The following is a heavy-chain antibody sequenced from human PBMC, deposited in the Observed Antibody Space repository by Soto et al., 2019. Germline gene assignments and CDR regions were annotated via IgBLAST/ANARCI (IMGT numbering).Heavy chain of an antibody. Sequence: ASVKGLCKASGYTFTSYGISWVRQAPGQGLEWMGWISAYNGNTNYAQKLQGRVTMTTDTSTSTAYMELRSLRSDDTAVYYCARSGSGHSYNWFDPWGQGTLVTVSS. CDR2: ISAYNGNT. J-gene: IGHJ5*02. D-gene: IGHD3-10*01. CDR3: ARSGSGHSYNWFDP. V-gene: IGHV1-18*01. CDR1: GYTFTSYG.